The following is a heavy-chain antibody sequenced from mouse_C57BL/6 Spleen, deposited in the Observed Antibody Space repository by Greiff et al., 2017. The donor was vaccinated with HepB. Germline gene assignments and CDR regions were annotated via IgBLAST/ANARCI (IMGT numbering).Heavy chain of an antibody. V-gene: IGHV1-53*01. Sequence: QVQLQQPGPELVKPGASVKLSCKASGCTFTSYWMHWVKQRPGQGLEWIGNINPSNGGTNYNEKFKSKATLTVDKSSSTAYMQLSSLTSEDSAVYYCARGVYYDYEAWFAYWGQGTLVTVSA. CDR1: GCTFTSYW. D-gene: IGHD2-4*01. J-gene: IGHJ3*01. CDR2: INPSNGGT. CDR3: ARGVYYDYEAWFAY.